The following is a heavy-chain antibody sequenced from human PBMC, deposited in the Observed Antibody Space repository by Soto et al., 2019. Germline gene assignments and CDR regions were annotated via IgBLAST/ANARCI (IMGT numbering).Heavy chain of an antibody. J-gene: IGHJ5*02. Sequence: SETLSLTCTVSGGSISSGGYYWSWIRQHPGKGLEWIGYIYYTGSTYYNPSLKRRVTISVDTSKNQFSLKLSSVTAADTAVYSCASRTPGAGMWVGWYDPWGRGTLVIVSS. CDR3: ASRTPGAGMWVGWYDP. D-gene: IGHD1-26*01. V-gene: IGHV4-31*03. CDR2: IYYTGST. CDR1: GGSISSGGYY.